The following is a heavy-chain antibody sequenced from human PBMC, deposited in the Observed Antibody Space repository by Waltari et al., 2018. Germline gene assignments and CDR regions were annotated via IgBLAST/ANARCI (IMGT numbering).Heavy chain of an antibody. J-gene: IGHJ4*02. Sequence: QVQMVVSGGGLVQPRRLLRLLSAVNEFTCSSYGMHRVRQAPGKGLEWVAVISYDGSNKYYADSVKGRFTISRDNSKNTLYLQMNSLRAEDTAVYYCAKDPFFYSGYPVYYFDYWGQGTLVTVSS. V-gene: IGHV3-30*18. CDR1: EFTCSSYG. D-gene: IGHD5-12*01. CDR3: AKDPFFYSGYPVYYFDY. CDR2: ISYDGSNK.